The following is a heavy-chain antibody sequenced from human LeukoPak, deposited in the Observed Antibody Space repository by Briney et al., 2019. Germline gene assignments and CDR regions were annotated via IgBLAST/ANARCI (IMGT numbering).Heavy chain of an antibody. J-gene: IGHJ3*02. CDR2: IYSGGTT. V-gene: IGHV3-53*01. CDR1: GFTGNSNY. D-gene: IGHD3-22*01. Sequence: PGGSLRRSCAASGFTGNSNYMSWVPQAPGNGLEGVSVIYSGGTTYYADSVKCRFTIYRDNSKNTLYLQMNRLRAEDTAVYYCARGPTYYYDSSGRPYAFDIWGQGTMVTVS. CDR3: ARGPTYYYDSSGRPYAFDI.